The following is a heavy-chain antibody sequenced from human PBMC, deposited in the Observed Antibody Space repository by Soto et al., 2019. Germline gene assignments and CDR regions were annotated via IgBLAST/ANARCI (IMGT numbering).Heavy chain of an antibody. CDR2: IIPIFGTA. J-gene: IGHJ4*02. V-gene: IGHV1-69*13. Sequence: SVKVSFKASGGTFSSYAISWLRQAPGQGLEWMGGIIPIFGTANYAQKFQGRVKITADESTSTAYMELSSLRSEDTAVYYCARVYPAHGSSWYFHYWDQGTLVTVSS. D-gene: IGHD6-13*01. CDR1: GGTFSSYA. CDR3: ARVYPAHGSSWYFHY.